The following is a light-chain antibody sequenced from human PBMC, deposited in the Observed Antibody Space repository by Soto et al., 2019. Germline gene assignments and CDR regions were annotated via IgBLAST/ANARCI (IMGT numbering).Light chain of an antibody. V-gene: IGKV1-5*03. Sequence: DIQLTQSPSFVSASVGDRVTITCRASQAINTYLAWYQQKPGQAPKLLIYKASSLESGVPSRFSGSGSGTEFTLTIISLQPDDFATYYCQQYNNSPWTFGQGTKVDIK. CDR1: QAINTY. J-gene: IGKJ1*01. CDR3: QQYNNSPWT. CDR2: KAS.